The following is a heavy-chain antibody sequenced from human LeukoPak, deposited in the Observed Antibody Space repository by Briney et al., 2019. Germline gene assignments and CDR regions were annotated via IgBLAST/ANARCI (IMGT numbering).Heavy chain of an antibody. D-gene: IGHD6-19*01. CDR3: ARDEGSAWYFWFDP. CDR2: IYYSGST. Sequence: NPSETLSLTCTVSGGSISSYYWSWIRQPPGKGLEWIGYIYYSGSTNYNPSLKSRVTISVDTSKNQFSLKLSSVTAADTAVYYCARDEGSAWYFWFDPWGQGTLVTVSS. CDR1: GGSISSYY. J-gene: IGHJ5*02. V-gene: IGHV4-59*01.